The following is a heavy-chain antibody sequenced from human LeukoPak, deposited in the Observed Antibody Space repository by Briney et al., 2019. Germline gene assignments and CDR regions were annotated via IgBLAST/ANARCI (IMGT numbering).Heavy chain of an antibody. V-gene: IGHV3-7*01. J-gene: IGHJ4*02. CDR1: GFTFSSYW. Sequence: GGSLRLSCAASGFTFSSYWMSWVRQAPGKGLEWVANIKQEGSEKYYVDSVKGRFTISRDNAKNSLYLQMNSLRAEDTAVYYCARVRRSSWGFNDYWGQGTLVTVSS. CDR2: IKQEGSEK. D-gene: IGHD6-13*01. CDR3: ARVRRSSWGFNDY.